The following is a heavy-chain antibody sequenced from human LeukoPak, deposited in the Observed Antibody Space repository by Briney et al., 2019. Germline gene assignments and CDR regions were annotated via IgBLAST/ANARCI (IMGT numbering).Heavy chain of an antibody. V-gene: IGHV1-24*01. D-gene: IGHD2-21*02. CDR3: AICGGDCYSSQFDY. J-gene: IGHJ4*02. CDR1: GYTLTELS. Sequence: ASVKVSCKVSGYTLTELSMDWVRQAPGKGLEWMGGFDPEDGETIYAQKFQGRVTMTEDTSTDTAYMELSSLRSEDTAVYYCAICGGDCYSSQFDYWGQGTLVTVSS. CDR2: FDPEDGET.